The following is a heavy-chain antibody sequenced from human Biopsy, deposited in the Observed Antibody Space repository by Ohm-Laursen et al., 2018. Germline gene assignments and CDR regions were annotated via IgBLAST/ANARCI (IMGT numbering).Heavy chain of an antibody. CDR2: IYYSGNT. D-gene: IGHD1-26*01. V-gene: IGHV4-59*07. CDR1: SGPINNFY. Sequence: SVTLSLTCIVSSGPINNFYWRWIRQPPGKGLEWIGIIYYSGNTKYNPSLKSRVTISVDKFRNQFSLKLSSVTVADTAVDYCARGRVWADSEGAFDPWGQGTMVTVSS. CDR3: ARGRVWADSEGAFDP. J-gene: IGHJ3*01.